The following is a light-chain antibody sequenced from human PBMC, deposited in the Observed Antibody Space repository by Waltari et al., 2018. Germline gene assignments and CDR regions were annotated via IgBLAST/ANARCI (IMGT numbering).Light chain of an antibody. Sequence: DIQMNQSPSSLSASVGDRVTITCRASQSIRTYLNWYQQKPGKAPKLLIYAASNLQSGVPSRFSASRSGTDFTLTISSLLPEDFAAYYCQQSYNTPVTFGGGTKVEIK. CDR3: QQSYNTPVT. CDR2: AAS. J-gene: IGKJ4*01. CDR1: QSIRTY. V-gene: IGKV1-39*01.